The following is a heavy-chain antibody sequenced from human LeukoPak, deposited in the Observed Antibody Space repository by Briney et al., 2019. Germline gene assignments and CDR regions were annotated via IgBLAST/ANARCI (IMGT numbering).Heavy chain of an antibody. V-gene: IGHV3-7*04. CDR3: ARDQDTFWFDP. D-gene: IGHD5-18*01. Sequence: GGSLRLSCAASGFTFSRFWMAWVRQAPGKGRVWVASIKQDGSDIYYVDSVKGRFTISRDNAKNSLSLQMSSLRAEDPSVYYCARDQDTFWFDPWGQGTLVTVSS. CDR2: IKQDGSDI. J-gene: IGHJ5*02. CDR1: GFTFSRFW.